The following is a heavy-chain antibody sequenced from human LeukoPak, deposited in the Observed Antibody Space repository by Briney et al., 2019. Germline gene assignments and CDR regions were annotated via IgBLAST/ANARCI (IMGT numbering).Heavy chain of an antibody. D-gene: IGHD4-23*01. CDR3: ARAPGYSYTTVVTPYYYYYMDV. V-gene: IGHV1-69*06. CDR2: IIPIFGTA. CDR1: GGTFSSYA. J-gene: IGHJ6*03. Sequence: GASVKVSCKASGGTFSSYAISWVRQAPGQGLEWMGGIIPIFGTANYAQKFQGRVTITADKSTSTAYMELSSLRSEDTAVYYCARAPGYSYTTVVTPYYYYYMDVWGKGTTVTVSS.